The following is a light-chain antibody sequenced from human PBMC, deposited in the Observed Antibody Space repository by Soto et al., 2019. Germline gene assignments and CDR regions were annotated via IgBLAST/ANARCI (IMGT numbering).Light chain of an antibody. Sequence: QSVLTQPPSASGTPGQRVTISCSGSSSNIGSNIVNWYQQLPGTAPKLLIYTHNQRPSGVPDRFSGSKSGTSASLAISGLQSEDEADYFCAAWDDSLRGLVFGGGTKVTVL. CDR2: THN. CDR1: SSNIGSNI. CDR3: AAWDDSLRGLV. V-gene: IGLV1-44*01. J-gene: IGLJ2*01.